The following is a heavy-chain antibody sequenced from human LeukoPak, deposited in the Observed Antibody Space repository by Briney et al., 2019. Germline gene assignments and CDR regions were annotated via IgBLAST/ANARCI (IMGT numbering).Heavy chain of an antibody. J-gene: IGHJ4*02. CDR1: GYSISSGYY. V-gene: IGHV4-38-2*02. CDR2: IYHSGST. Sequence: SETLSLTCTVSGYSISSGYYWGWIRQPPGKGLEWIGSIYHSGSTYYKPSLKSRVTISVDTSKNQFSLKLSSVTAADTAVYYCARETSGTPYYFDYWGQGNLVTVSS. CDR3: ARETSGTPYYFDY. D-gene: IGHD2-15*01.